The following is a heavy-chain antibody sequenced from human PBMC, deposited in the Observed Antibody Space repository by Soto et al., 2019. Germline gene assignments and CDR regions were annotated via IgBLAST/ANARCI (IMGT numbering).Heavy chain of an antibody. V-gene: IGHV1-18*04. CDR2: ISAYNGNT. Sequence: QVPLVQSGAEVKKPGASVKVSCKASGYTFTSYGISWVRQAPGQGLEWMGWISAYNGNTNYAQKLQGRVTMTTDTSTSTAYMELRSLRSDDTAVYYCARDPYYGPYSSGMTFDYWGQGTLVTVSS. J-gene: IGHJ4*02. CDR3: ARDPYYGPYSSGMTFDY. CDR1: GYTFTSYG. D-gene: IGHD6-19*01.